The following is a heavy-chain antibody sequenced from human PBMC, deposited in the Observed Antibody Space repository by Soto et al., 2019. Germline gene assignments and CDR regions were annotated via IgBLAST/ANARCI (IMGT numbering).Heavy chain of an antibody. J-gene: IGHJ4*02. CDR1: GYTFSSYS. V-gene: IGHV3-23*01. D-gene: IGHD1-1*01. CDR2: VSSSDGRT. Sequence: GGSLRLSCAASGYTFSSYSMNWVRQAPGKGLEWVSGVSSSDGRTFYADSVKGRFTISSDTSKSTLCLQMNSLRAEDTAIYYCAKEQLERHFGFDYWGQGILVTVSS. CDR3: AKEQLERHFGFDY.